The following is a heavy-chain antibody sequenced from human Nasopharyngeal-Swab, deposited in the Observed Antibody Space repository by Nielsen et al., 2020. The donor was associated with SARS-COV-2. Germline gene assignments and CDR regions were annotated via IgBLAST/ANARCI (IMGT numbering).Heavy chain of an antibody. CDR3: ARRGLYDYVWGSSTSDAFDI. V-gene: IGHV3-11*06. Sequence: CQAPGKGLEWVSYISSSSSYTNYADSVKGRFTISRDNAKNSLYLQMNSLRAEDTAVYYCARRGLYDYVWGSSTSDAFDIWGQGTMVTVSS. CDR2: ISSSSSYT. J-gene: IGHJ3*02. D-gene: IGHD3-16*01.